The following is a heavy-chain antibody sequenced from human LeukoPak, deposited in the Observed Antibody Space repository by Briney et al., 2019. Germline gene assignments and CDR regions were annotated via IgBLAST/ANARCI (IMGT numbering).Heavy chain of an antibody. CDR3: ARGGGHDFWSGYYFDY. CDR2: ISSSSSYI. J-gene: IGHJ4*02. D-gene: IGHD3-3*01. V-gene: IGHV3-21*01. Sequence: GGSLRLSCAASGFTFSSYSMNWVRQAPGKGLEWVSSISSSSSYIYYADSVKGRFTISRDNAKNALFLQMNSLRAEDTAVYYCARGGGHDFWSGYYFDYWGQGTLVTVSS. CDR1: GFTFSSYS.